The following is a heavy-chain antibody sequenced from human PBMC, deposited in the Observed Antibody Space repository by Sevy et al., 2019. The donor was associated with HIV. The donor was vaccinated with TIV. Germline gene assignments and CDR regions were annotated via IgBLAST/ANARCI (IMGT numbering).Heavy chain of an antibody. CDR2: ISGSGNSA. Sequence: GGSLRLSCAASGFTFSSYAMHWVRQAPGKGLEWVSVISGSGNSAYYADSVKGRFTISRDNSKNTLSLQMNSLRAEDTAVYYCAKGGRSYGDSYFDHWGQGTLVTVSS. CDR3: AKGGRSYGDSYFDH. D-gene: IGHD5-18*01. CDR1: GFTFSSYA. V-gene: IGHV3-23*01. J-gene: IGHJ4*02.